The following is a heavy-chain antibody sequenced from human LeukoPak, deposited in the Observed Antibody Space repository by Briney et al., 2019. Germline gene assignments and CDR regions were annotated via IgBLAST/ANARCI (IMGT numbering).Heavy chain of an antibody. D-gene: IGHD1-26*01. Sequence: PGGSLRLSCAASGFTFSSYSMHWVRQAPGKGLEWVAVISYDGSNKYYADSVKGRFTVSRDNSKNTLYLQMTSLRAEDTAVYYCARVAHPHSGPIDYWGQGTLVTVSS. CDR3: ARVAHPHSGPIDY. V-gene: IGHV3-30*04. CDR2: ISYDGSNK. J-gene: IGHJ4*02. CDR1: GFTFSSYS.